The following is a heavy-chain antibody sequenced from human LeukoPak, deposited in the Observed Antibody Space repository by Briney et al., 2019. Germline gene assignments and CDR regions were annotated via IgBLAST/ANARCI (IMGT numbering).Heavy chain of an antibody. V-gene: IGHV3-23*01. CDR2: IYGSDDKT. CDR1: GFTFSNYA. Sequence: PGGSLRLSCVASGFTFSNYAMSWVRQAPGKGLELVSGIYGSDDKTVYGDAVKGRFTISRDNSKDTLYLQMYSLRADDTAVYYCAKTQGYYDAWGQGALVTVSS. J-gene: IGHJ5*02. CDR3: AKTQGYYDA. D-gene: IGHD2-15*01.